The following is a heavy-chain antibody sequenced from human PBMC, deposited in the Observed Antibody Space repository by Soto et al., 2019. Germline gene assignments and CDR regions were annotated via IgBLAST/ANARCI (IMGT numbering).Heavy chain of an antibody. CDR1: GYTFTNYG. Sequence: QVQLVQSGTEVKKPGASVKVSCKASGYTFTNYGFTWVRQAPGHGLEWMGWISGHNGKTNYAQKLQGRVIMTTDTATNTVYMELRSLRFDDTAVYYWASRRSDYNGPFDNWGRGTLGTVSS. CDR2: ISGHNGKT. D-gene: IGHD3-10*01. J-gene: IGHJ4*02. CDR3: ASRRSDYNGPFDN. V-gene: IGHV1-18*01.